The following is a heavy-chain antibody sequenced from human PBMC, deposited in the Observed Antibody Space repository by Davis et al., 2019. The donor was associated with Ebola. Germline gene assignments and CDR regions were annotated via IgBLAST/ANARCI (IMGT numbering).Heavy chain of an antibody. V-gene: IGHV3-30*04. CDR3: ARDLPGGDWYFDL. CDR1: GFTFSSYA. J-gene: IGHJ2*01. CDR2: ISYDGSNK. Sequence: GESLKISCAASGFTFSSYAMHWVRQAPGKGLEWAAVISYDGSNKYYADSVKGRFTISRDNSKNTLYLQMNSLRAEDTAVYYCARDLPGGDWYFDLWGRGTLVTVSS. D-gene: IGHD1-14*01.